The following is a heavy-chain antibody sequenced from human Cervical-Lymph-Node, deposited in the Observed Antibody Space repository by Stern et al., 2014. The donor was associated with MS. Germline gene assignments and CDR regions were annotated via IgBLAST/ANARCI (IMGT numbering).Heavy chain of an antibody. D-gene: IGHD5-24*01. CDR2: ISAYNGNT. Sequence: VHLVQSGAEVKKPGASVKVSCKASGYTFTSYGISWVRQAPGKGLEWMGWISAYNGNTNYAQKLQGRVTMTTDTSTSTAYMELRSLRSDDTAVYYCAREMATHPYYYYGMDVWGQGTTVTVSS. J-gene: IGHJ6*02. V-gene: IGHV1-18*04. CDR3: AREMATHPYYYYGMDV. CDR1: GYTFTSYG.